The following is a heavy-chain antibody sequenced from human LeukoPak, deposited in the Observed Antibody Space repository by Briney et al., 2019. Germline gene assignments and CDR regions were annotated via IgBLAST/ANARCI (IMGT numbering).Heavy chain of an antibody. CDR3: ARADRSYYYGSGSYSPFDY. V-gene: IGHV4-61*02. CDR1: DGSISSSSYH. Sequence: SETPSLTCTVSDGSISSSSYHWSWIRQPAGKGLEWIGRIYTSGNTNYNPSLKSRVTISVDTSKNQFFLRLSSVTAADTAVYYCARADRSYYYGSGSYSPFDYWGQGTLVTVSS. CDR2: IYTSGNT. D-gene: IGHD3-10*01. J-gene: IGHJ4*02.